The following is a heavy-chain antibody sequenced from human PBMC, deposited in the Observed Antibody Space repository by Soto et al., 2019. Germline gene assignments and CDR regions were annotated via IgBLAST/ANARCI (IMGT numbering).Heavy chain of an antibody. Sequence: PSETLSLTCAVYGGSFSGYYWSWIRQPPGKGLEWIGEINHSGSTNYNPSLKSRVTISVDTSKNQFSLKLSSVTAADTAVYYCARGWFKNKRITIFGVAIMFDYWGQGTLVTVSS. V-gene: IGHV4-34*01. J-gene: IGHJ4*02. CDR3: ARGWFKNKRITIFGVAIMFDY. D-gene: IGHD3-3*01. CDR2: INHSGST. CDR1: GGSFSGYY.